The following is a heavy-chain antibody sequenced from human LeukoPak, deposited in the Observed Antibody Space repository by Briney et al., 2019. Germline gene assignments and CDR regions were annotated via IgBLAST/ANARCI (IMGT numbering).Heavy chain of an antibody. V-gene: IGHV3-9*01. CDR1: GFTFDDYA. J-gene: IGHJ3*02. Sequence: GGSLRLSCAASGFTFDDYAMHWVRQAPGKGLEWVSGISWNSGSIGYADSVKGRFTISRDNAKNSLYLQMNSLRAEDTAVYYCARPELAYCGGDCLDAFHIWGQGTMVTVSS. CDR2: ISWNSGSI. D-gene: IGHD2-21*02. CDR3: ARPELAYCGGDCLDAFHI.